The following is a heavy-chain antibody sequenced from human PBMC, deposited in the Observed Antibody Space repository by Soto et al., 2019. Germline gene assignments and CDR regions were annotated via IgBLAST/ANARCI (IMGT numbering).Heavy chain of an antibody. CDR2: IYPGDSDT. CDR3: ARGGYCSSTSCYPSRIAAAGRGHWFDP. J-gene: IGHJ5*02. D-gene: IGHD2-2*01. V-gene: IGHV5-51*01. Sequence: EVQLVQSGAEVKKPGESLKISCKGSGYSFTSYWIGWVRQMPGKGLEWMGIIYPGDSDTRYSPSFQGQVTISADKSISTAYLQWSSLKASDTAMYYCARGGYCSSTSCYPSRIAAAGRGHWFDPWGQGTLVTVSS. CDR1: GYSFTSYW.